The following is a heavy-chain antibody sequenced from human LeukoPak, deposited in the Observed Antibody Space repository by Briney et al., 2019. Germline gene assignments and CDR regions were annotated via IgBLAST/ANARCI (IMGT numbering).Heavy chain of an antibody. CDR3: ARRDGRFGDPFDY. CDR2: IYPGDSDT. CDR1: GCSFTSYW. D-gene: IGHD4-17*01. J-gene: IGHJ4*02. Sequence: GESLKISFQGSGCSFTSYWIGWVRPMPGKGLEGMGIIYPGDSDTRYSPSFQGQVTISADKSISTAYLQWSSLKASDTAMYYCARRDGRFGDPFDYWGQGTLVTVSS. V-gene: IGHV5-51*01.